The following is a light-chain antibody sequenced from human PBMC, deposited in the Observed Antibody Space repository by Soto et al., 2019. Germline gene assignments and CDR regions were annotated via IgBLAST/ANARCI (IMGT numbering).Light chain of an antibody. CDR2: GAT. CDR1: QNIGNN. V-gene: IGKV3-15*01. Sequence: EIVMTQSPATLSVSPEERATLSCRASQNIGNNLGWYQQKPGQAPRLLIHGATTRATGIPARFSGSGSGTEFTLTISSLQSEDIAFYYCQQYNHWAYTFGQGTKLEIK. CDR3: QQYNHWAYT. J-gene: IGKJ2*01.